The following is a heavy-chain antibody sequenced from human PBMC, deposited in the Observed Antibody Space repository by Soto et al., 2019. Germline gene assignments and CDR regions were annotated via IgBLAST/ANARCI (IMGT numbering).Heavy chain of an antibody. CDR3: ARTDYYDSSGYYYYYGMDV. CDR1: GFSLSTSGVG. Sequence: SGPTLVNPTQTLTLTCTFSGFSLSTSGVGVGWIRQPPGKALEWLALIYWDDDKRYSTSLKTRLTISKDTSKNQVVLTMTNMDPVDTATYYCARTDYYDSSGYYYYYGMDVWGQGTTVTVSS. J-gene: IGHJ6*02. V-gene: IGHV2-5*02. CDR2: IYWDDDK. D-gene: IGHD3-22*01.